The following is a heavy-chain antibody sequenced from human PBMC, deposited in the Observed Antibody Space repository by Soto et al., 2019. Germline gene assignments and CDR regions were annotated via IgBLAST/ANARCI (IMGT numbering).Heavy chain of an antibody. V-gene: IGHV4-34*01. CDR3: AGASLYCSGGSCYTPSLKSGSPYYYYSYGMDV. J-gene: IGHJ6*02. Sequence: SETLSLTCAVYGGSFSGYYWSWIRQPPGKGLEWIGEINHSGSTNYNPSLKSRVTISVDTSKNQFSLKLSSVTAADTAVYYCAGASLYCSGGSCYTPSLKSGSPYYYYSYGMDVWGQGTTVTVSS. D-gene: IGHD2-15*01. CDR2: INHSGST. CDR1: GGSFSGYY.